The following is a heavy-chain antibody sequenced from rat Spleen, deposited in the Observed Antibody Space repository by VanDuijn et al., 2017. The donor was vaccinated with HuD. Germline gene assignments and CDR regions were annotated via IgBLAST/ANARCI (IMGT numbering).Heavy chain of an antibody. CDR1: GFTFNYYW. V-gene: IGHV5-31*01. J-gene: IGHJ4*01. CDR3: TRDNERSYVMDA. Sequence: EVQLVESGGGLVQPGGSLKLSCVASGFTFNYYWMTWIRQAPGRGLEWVASITNTGSSTYYSDSVKGRFTISRDTAKSTLYLQMNSLRSEDTATYFCTRDNERSYVMDAWGQGASVTVSS. CDR2: ITNTGSST.